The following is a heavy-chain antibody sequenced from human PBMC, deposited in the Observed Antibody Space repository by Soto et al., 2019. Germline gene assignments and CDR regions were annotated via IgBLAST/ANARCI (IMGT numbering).Heavy chain of an antibody. D-gene: IGHD2-15*01. CDR1: GDSVSSNSAA. CDR2: TYYRSRWYS. J-gene: IGHJ6*02. CDR3: ARSEEDSDYXYYGMDV. V-gene: IGHV6-1*01. Sequence: AISGDSVSSNSAAWNXXXXSPSRGLEWLXRTYYRSRWYSDYAVSVRSRIDINADTSKNXVXLQLNSVTPEDTAVYYCARSEEDSDYXYYGMDVWGQGTTVTVSS.